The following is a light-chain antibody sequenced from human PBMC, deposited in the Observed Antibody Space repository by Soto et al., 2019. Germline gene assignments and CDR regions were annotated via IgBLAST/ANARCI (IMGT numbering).Light chain of an antibody. CDR2: EVT. V-gene: IGLV2-8*01. J-gene: IGLJ2*01. CDR3: SIFAGGNSVI. Sequence: QSALTQPPSAPGSPGQSVAISCTGTSSDIGSYVFVSWYQQHPGKAPKLLIYEVTKRPSGVPDRFSGSKSGNTASLTVSGLQVEDEADYYCSIFAGGNSVIFGGGPTLTVL. CDR1: SSDIGSYVF.